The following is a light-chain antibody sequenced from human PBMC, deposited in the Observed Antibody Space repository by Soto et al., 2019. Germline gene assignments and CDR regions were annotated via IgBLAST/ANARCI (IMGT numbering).Light chain of an antibody. Sequence: EIVLTQSPATLSLSPGERATLSCRASQSVSSYLAWYQQKPGQAPRLLIYDASNRATGIPARFSGSGSGTDFTLTISSLEPEDFAVYYCQQRSNWPITLGQGTRLAI. CDR1: QSVSSY. J-gene: IGKJ5*01. V-gene: IGKV3-11*01. CDR3: QQRSNWPIT. CDR2: DAS.